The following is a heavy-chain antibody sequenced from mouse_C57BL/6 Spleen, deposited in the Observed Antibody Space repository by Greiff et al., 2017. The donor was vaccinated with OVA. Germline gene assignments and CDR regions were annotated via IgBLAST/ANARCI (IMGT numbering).Heavy chain of an antibody. J-gene: IGHJ1*03. Sequence: EVMLVESGGGLVKPGGSLKLSCAASGFTFSSYAMSWVRQTPEKRLEWVATISDGGSYTYYPDNVKGRFTISRDNAKNNLYLQMSHLKSEDTAMYYGARDLDGSSYWYFDVWGTGTTVTVSS. D-gene: IGHD1-1*01. CDR3: ARDLDGSSYWYFDV. CDR1: GFTFSSYA. V-gene: IGHV5-4*01. CDR2: ISDGGSYT.